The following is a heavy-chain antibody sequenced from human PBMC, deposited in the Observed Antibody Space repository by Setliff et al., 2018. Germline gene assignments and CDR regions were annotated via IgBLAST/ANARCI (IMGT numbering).Heavy chain of an antibody. D-gene: IGHD6-13*01. Sequence: ASVKVSCKTSGYSLTSHYMHWVRQAPGQGLEWMGIINPGGVTFSSTQNFEGRVSMTSDTSTGTVFMELNSLTSDDTGVYYCARAGLAAAGRKGVFDHWGQGTLVTVSS. CDR2: INPGGVTF. CDR3: ARAGLAAAGRKGVFDH. CDR1: GYSLTSHY. J-gene: IGHJ4*02. V-gene: IGHV1-46*01.